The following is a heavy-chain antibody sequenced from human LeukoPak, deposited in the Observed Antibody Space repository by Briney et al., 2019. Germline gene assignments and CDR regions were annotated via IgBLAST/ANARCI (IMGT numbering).Heavy chain of an antibody. CDR3: ARAKERAIWGSYRPNWLDP. V-gene: IGHV1-18*01. Sequence: ASVKVSCKASGYTFTSYGISWVRQAPGQGLEWMGWISAYNGNTNYAQKLQGRVTMTTDTSTSTAYMELRSLRSDDTAVYYCARAKERAIWGSYRPNWLDPWGQGTLVTVSS. CDR1: GYTFTSYG. CDR2: ISAYNGNT. D-gene: IGHD3-16*02. J-gene: IGHJ5*02.